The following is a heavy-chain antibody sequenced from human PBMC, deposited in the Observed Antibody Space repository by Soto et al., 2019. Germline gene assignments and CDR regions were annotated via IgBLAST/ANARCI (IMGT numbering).Heavy chain of an antibody. J-gene: IGHJ4*02. CDR3: AKGDYDFCSGYAREFDY. Sequence: EVQLLESGGGLVQPGGSLRLSCAASGFTFSSYAMSWVRQAPGKGLEWVSAISGSGGSTYYADSVKGRFTISRDNSKNTLYLQMNSLRAEDTAVYYCAKGDYDFCSGYAREFDYWGQGTLVNVSS. D-gene: IGHD3-3*01. CDR2: ISGSGGST. CDR1: GFTFSSYA. V-gene: IGHV3-23*01.